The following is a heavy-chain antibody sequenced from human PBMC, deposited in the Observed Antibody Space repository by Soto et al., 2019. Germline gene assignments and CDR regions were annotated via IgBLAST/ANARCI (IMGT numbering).Heavy chain of an antibody. V-gene: IGHV3-48*01. J-gene: IGHJ5*02. CDR1: GFTFSSYS. CDR3: ARETQWLNWFDP. D-gene: IGHD6-19*01. Sequence: EVQLVESGGGLVQPGGSLRLSCAASGFTFSSYSMNWVRQAPGKGLEWVSYISSSSSTIYYADSVKGRFTISRDNAKNSLYLQMNSRRAEDTAVYYCARETQWLNWFDPWGQGTLVTVS. CDR2: ISSSSSTI.